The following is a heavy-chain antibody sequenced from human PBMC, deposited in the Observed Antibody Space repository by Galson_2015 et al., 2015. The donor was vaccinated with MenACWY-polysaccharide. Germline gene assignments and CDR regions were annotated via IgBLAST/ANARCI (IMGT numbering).Heavy chain of an antibody. Sequence: SLRLSCAASGSSFSTSHMHWVRQAPGRGLEWVAGISHDGNSEYYADSVKGRFTISRDNSKNMPYLQLNGLRTEDTAVYSCAKEDHSSGRAPTFDIWGQGTMVAVSS. CDR1: GSSFSTSH. CDR3: AKEDHSSGRAPTFDI. V-gene: IGHV3-30*04. CDR2: ISHDGNSE. J-gene: IGHJ3*02. D-gene: IGHD3-22*01.